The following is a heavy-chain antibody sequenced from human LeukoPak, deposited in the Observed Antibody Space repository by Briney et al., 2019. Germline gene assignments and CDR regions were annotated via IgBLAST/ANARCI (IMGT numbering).Heavy chain of an antibody. CDR3: ARVVDTAPDY. CDR1: GVSISSYY. D-gene: IGHD5-18*01. J-gene: IGHJ4*02. Sequence: PSETLSLTCTVSGVSISSYYWGWIRQPPGKGLEWIGYIYYSGSTNYNPSLKSRVTISVDTSKNQFSLKLSSVTAADTAVYYCARVVDTAPDYWGQGTLVTVSS. V-gene: IGHV4-59*01. CDR2: IYYSGST.